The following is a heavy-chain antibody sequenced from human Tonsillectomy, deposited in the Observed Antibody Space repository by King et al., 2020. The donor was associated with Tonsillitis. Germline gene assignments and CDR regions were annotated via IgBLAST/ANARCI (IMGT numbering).Heavy chain of an antibody. D-gene: IGHD1-26*01. CDR1: GYTFSNYG. V-gene: IGHV1-18*01. CDR3: AKDAPKTQSVGTTGWGD. CDR2: ISVYNGNT. J-gene: IGHJ3*01. Sequence: GQLVQSGAEVKKPGASVKVSCKASGYTFSNYGISWVRQAPGQGLEWIGWISVYNGNTNFAQNFQGRLTMTTDTSTNTAYMELRSLRSDDTAVYYCAKDAPKTQSVGTTGWGDWGQGTMVTVSS.